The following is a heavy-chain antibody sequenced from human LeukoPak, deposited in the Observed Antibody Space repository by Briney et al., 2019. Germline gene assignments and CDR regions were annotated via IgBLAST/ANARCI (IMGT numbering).Heavy chain of an antibody. D-gene: IGHD6-13*01. CDR3: ARTIAAAGPVP. V-gene: IGHV3-30*03. Sequence: GGSLRLSCAASGFTFSSYGMHWVRQAPGKGLEWVAVISYDGSNKYYADSVKGRFTISRDNSKNTLYLQMNSLRAEDTAVYYCARTIAAAGPVPWGQGTLVTVSS. CDR2: ISYDGSNK. J-gene: IGHJ5*02. CDR1: GFTFSSYG.